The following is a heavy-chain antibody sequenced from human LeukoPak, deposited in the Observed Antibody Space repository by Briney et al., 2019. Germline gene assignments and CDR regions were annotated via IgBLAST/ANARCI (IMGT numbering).Heavy chain of an antibody. D-gene: IGHD3-22*01. CDR3: ARSIYDSSGYYYDYYYYMDV. J-gene: IGHJ6*03. CDR1: GFTFSSYW. Sequence: GGSLRLSCAASGFTFSSYWMSWVRQAPGKGLEWVAKIKQDGSEKYDVDSVKGRFTISRDNAKNSLYLQMNSLRAEDTAVYYCARSIYDSSGYYYDYYYYMDVWGKGTTVTISS. V-gene: IGHV3-7*01. CDR2: IKQDGSEK.